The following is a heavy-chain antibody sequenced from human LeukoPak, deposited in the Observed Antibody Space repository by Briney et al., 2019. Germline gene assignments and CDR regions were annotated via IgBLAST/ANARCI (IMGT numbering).Heavy chain of an antibody. D-gene: IGHD1-26*01. V-gene: IGHV1-18*01. CDR2: ISADSGNR. Sequence: ASMKVSCKASGDSFSNYGFTWVRQAPGQGLEWMGWISADSGNRYYAQNFQHRVTMTTDTSTSTGYMELRRLRSDDTAVYYCASGSYLWGGMDVWGQGTTVTVSS. CDR1: GDSFSNYG. J-gene: IGHJ6*02. CDR3: ASGSYLWGGMDV.